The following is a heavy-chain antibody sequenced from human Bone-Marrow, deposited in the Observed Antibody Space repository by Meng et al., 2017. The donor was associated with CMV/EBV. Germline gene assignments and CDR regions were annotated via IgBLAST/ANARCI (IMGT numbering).Heavy chain of an antibody. D-gene: IGHD1-26*01. Sequence: SETLSLTCTVSGGSISSGDYYWSWIRQPPGKGLEWIGYIYYSGSTNYNPSFKSRVTISVDTSKNQFSLKLISVTAADTAVYYCARVPRIDNVTPPPLYYYYGMDVWGQGTTVTVSS. CDR2: IYYSGST. CDR1: GGSISSGDYY. CDR3: ARVPRIDNVTPPPLYYYYGMDV. J-gene: IGHJ6*02. V-gene: IGHV4-61*08.